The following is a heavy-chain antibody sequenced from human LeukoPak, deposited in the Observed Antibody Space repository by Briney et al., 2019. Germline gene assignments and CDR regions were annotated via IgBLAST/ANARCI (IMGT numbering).Heavy chain of an antibody. V-gene: IGHV4-59*01. J-gene: IGHJ4*02. CDR2: IYYTGST. CDR1: GGSISRDY. D-gene: IGHD6-13*01. CDR3: ARDRPGGSSLDY. Sequence: SETLSLTCTVSGGSISRDYWSWIRQPPGKGLEWIGYIYYTGSTNFNPSLKSRVTISVDTSRNQFSLKLSSVTAADTAVYYCARDRPGGSSLDYWGQGTLVTVSS.